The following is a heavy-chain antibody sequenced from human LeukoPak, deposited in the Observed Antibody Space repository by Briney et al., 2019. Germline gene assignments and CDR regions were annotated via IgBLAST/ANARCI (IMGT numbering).Heavy chain of an antibody. CDR1: GLTFRSFW. Sequence: GGSLRLSCAVSGLTFRSFWMSWVRQAPGKGLEWVANINQDGSEKYFVDSVRGRFTISRDNSKNSLHLQMNTLRAEDTAVYYYARERDGRFFDYWGQGTLVTVSS. CDR2: INQDGSEK. CDR3: ARERDGRFFDY. D-gene: IGHD5-24*01. V-gene: IGHV3-7*01. J-gene: IGHJ4*02.